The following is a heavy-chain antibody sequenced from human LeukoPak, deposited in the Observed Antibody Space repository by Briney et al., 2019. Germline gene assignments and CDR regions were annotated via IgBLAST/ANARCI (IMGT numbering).Heavy chain of an antibody. J-gene: IGHJ4*02. CDR1: GGSFSSYY. Sequence: SETLSLTCAVYGGSFSSYYWSWIRQPPGKGLEWIGEINHSGSTNYNPSLKSRVTISVDTSKNQFSLKLSSVPAADTAVYYCARVGRMNYGERYYFDYWGQGTLVTVSS. CDR2: INHSGST. D-gene: IGHD4-17*01. CDR3: ARVGRMNYGERYYFDY. V-gene: IGHV4-34*01.